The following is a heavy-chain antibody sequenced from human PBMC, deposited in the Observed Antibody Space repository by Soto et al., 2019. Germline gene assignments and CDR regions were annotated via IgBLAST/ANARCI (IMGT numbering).Heavy chain of an antibody. J-gene: IGHJ4*02. CDR2: ISNSDDVG. Sequence: EVQLLESGGGLVQPRRSLRLSCSASGFNFTNHVINWVRQAPGKRLEWVSSISNSDDVGFYADSVRGRFLVSSDMSTNSVYLQMNYLRVEDTAVYYCAETVGATKLEDSWGQGTLVTVSS. V-gene: IGHV3-23*01. D-gene: IGHD1-26*01. CDR1: GFNFTNHV. CDR3: AETVGATKLEDS.